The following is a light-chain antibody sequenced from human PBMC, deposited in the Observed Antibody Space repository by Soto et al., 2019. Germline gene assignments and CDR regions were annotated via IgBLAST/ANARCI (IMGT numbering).Light chain of an antibody. J-gene: IGLJ3*02. CDR3: QSYDSSLSGRGVV. CDR2: GNS. V-gene: IGLV1-40*01. CDR1: WAGYN. Sequence: QSVLTQPSSVSGAPGQRVTISCTGWAGYNVHWYQQLPGTAPKLLIYGNSNRPSGVPDRFSGSKSGTSASLAITGLQAEDEADYYCQSYDSSLSGRGVVFGGGTKLTVL.